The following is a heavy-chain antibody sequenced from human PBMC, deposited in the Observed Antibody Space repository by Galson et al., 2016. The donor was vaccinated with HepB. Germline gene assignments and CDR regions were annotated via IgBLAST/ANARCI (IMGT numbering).Heavy chain of an antibody. CDR2: ISSYNGNK. V-gene: IGHV1-18*01. J-gene: IGHJ4*02. D-gene: IGHD2-2*01. CDR1: GYTVTSYG. CDR3: ARGPSSTRTFDY. Sequence: SVKVSCKASGYTVTSYGISWVRQAPGQGLEWMGWISSYNGNKNYAQKFQGRVTMTTDTSTSTAYMELRSLRSDDTAVYYCARGPSSTRTFDYWGQGTLVTVSS.